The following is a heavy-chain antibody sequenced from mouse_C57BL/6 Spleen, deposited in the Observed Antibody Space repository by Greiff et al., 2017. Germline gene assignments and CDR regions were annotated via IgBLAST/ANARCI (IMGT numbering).Heavy chain of an antibody. CDR3: AIDYSTYALMDY. Sequence: QVQLQQPGAELVKPGASVKVSCKASGYTFTSYWMHWVKQRPGQGLEWIGRIHPSDSDTNYNQKFKGKATLTVDKSSSTAYMQLSSLTSGDSAVYDCAIDYSTYALMDYWGQGTSVTVSS. CDR2: IHPSDSDT. CDR1: GYTFTSYW. J-gene: IGHJ4*01. V-gene: IGHV1-74*01. D-gene: IGHD2-5*01.